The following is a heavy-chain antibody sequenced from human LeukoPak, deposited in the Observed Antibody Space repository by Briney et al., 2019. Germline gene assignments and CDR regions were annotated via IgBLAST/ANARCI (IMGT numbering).Heavy chain of an antibody. V-gene: IGHV3-30-3*01. CDR2: ISYDGTEK. J-gene: IGHJ4*02. CDR3: ARDGHGVPLDY. D-gene: IGHD4-17*01. CDR1: GLSFSSYA. Sequence: GSSLRLSCAASGLSFSSYAMHWVRQAPGKGLEWVAVISYDGTEKYYGDSVKGRFTISRDNSKNTLYLQMNSLRAEGTALYYCARDGHGVPLDYWGQGTLVTVSP.